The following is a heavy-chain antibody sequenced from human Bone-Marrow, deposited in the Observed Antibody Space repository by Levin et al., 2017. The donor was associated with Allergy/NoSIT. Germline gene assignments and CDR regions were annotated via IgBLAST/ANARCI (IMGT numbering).Heavy chain of an antibody. CDR2: IKQNGSEK. V-gene: IGHV3-7*01. D-gene: IGHD6-19*01. CDR1: GFTFSSYW. CDR3: ARDRYSSGWTDY. Sequence: SCVASGFTFSSYWMSWVRQAPGKGLEWVANIKQNGSEKYYVDSVKGRFTISRDSAKNSLYLEMNSLRAEDTAVYYCARDRYSSGWTDYWGQGTLVTVSS. J-gene: IGHJ4*02.